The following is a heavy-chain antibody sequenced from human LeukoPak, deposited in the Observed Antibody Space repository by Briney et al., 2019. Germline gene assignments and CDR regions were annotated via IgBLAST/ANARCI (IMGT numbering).Heavy chain of an antibody. CDR1: GYSCTDYI. Sequence: ASVKVSCKTSGYSCTDYIIASVRQAPGQGLEWVGWIGTYDGHTSYAQKVQGRVTMTTDTSATTAYLKLRSLTSDDTALYYCARLMDNKYDGSAFDYWGQGTMVTVSS. J-gene: IGHJ4*02. D-gene: IGHD3-22*01. CDR3: ARLMDNKYDGSAFDY. CDR2: IGTYDGHT. V-gene: IGHV1-18*01.